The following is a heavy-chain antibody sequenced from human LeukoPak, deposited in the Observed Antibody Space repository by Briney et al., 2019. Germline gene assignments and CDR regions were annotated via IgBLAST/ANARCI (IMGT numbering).Heavy chain of an antibody. CDR1: GFTFSSYE. CDR3: ARGRGVVATTTQGD. D-gene: IGHD1-26*01. V-gene: IGHV3-48*03. Sequence: GGSLRLSCAVSGFTFSSYEMNWVRQAPGKGLEWVSYISSSGTYIYYADSVKGRFTISRDNAKNPLYLQMNSLRAEDTGVYYCARGRGVVATTTQGDWGQGTLVTVSS. CDR2: ISSSGTYI. J-gene: IGHJ4*02.